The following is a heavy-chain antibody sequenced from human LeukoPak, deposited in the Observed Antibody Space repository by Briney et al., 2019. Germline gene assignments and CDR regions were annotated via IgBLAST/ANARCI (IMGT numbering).Heavy chain of an antibody. J-gene: IGHJ5*02. CDR1: GGSFSGYY. V-gene: IGHV4-34*01. CDR2: VNHSGST. D-gene: IGHD3-10*01. CDR3: ARAYYYGSGIGLNWFDP. Sequence: SETLSLTCAVYGGSFSGYYWSWIRQPPGKGLEWIGEVNHSGSTNYNPSLKSRATISVDKSKNQFSLKLSSVTAADTAVYYRARAYYYGSGIGLNWFDPWGQGTLVTVSS.